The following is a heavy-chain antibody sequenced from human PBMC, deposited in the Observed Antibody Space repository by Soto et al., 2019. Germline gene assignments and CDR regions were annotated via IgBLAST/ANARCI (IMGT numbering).Heavy chain of an antibody. CDR2: IYPGDSDT. Sequence: PGESLKISCKGSGYSFTSYWIGWVRQMPGKGLEWMGIIYPGDSDTRYSPSFQGQVTISADKSISTAYLQWSSPKASDTAMYYCARTLYYYDSSGYYSTVGAFDIWGQGTMVTVSS. V-gene: IGHV5-51*01. J-gene: IGHJ3*02. CDR1: GYSFTSYW. CDR3: ARTLYYYDSSGYYSTVGAFDI. D-gene: IGHD3-22*01.